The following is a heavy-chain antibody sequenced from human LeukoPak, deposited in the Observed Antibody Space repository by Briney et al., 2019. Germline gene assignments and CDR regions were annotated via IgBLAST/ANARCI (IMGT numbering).Heavy chain of an antibody. V-gene: IGHV4-59*12. J-gene: IGHJ4*02. CDR3: ARDSYGSGSYYNGGDC. D-gene: IGHD3-10*01. CDR1: GGSISSYY. CDR2: IYYSGST. Sequence: SEALSLTCTVSGGSISSYYWSWIRQPPGKGLEWIGYIYYSGSTNYNPSLKSRVTISVDTSKNQFSLKLSSVTAADTAVYYCARDSYGSGSYYNGGDCWGQGTLVTVSS.